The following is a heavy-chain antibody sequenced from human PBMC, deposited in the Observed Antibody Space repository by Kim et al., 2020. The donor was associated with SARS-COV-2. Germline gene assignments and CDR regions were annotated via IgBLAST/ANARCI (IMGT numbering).Heavy chain of an antibody. CDR3: ARDQGVYDFWSGYSGYYYYYYGMDV. CDR2: ISSSGSTI. V-gene: IGHV3-48*03. D-gene: IGHD3-3*01. CDR1: GFTFSSYE. Sequence: GGSLRLSCAASGFTFSSYEMNWVRQAPGKGLEWVSYISSSGSTIYYADSVKGRFTISRDNAKNSLYLQMNSLRAEDTAVYYCARDQGVYDFWSGYSGYYYYYYGMDVWGQGTTVTVSS. J-gene: IGHJ6*02.